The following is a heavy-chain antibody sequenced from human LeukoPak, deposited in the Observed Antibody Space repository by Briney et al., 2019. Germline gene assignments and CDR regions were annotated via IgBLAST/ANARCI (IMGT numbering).Heavy chain of an antibody. CDR1: GFTFSSYW. D-gene: IGHD1-26*01. Sequence: GGSLRLSCAASGFTFSSYWMHWVRQAPGKGLVWVSRINSDGSTTNYADSVKGRLTISRDNAKNTLDLQMNSLRAEDTAVYYCARRSSGSPPYYFDYWGQGTLVTVSS. CDR2: INSDGSTT. V-gene: IGHV3-74*01. J-gene: IGHJ4*02. CDR3: ARRSSGSPPYYFDY.